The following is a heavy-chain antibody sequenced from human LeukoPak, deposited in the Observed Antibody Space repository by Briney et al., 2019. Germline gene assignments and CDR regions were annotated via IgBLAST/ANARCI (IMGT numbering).Heavy chain of an antibody. J-gene: IGHJ4*02. CDR1: GFTFSNYW. Sequence: GGSLRLSCAASGFTFSNYWMSWVRQAPGKGLEWVASIHQHGNEKYFVDSVRGRFTISRDNSKNSLYLQMSSLRAEDTAVYYCATLNGPLFEYWGQGTLVTVSS. CDR3: ATLNGPLFEY. CDR2: IHQHGNEK. V-gene: IGHV3-7*01. D-gene: IGHD2-8*01.